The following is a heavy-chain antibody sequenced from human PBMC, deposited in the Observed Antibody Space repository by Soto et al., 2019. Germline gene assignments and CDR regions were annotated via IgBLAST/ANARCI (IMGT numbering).Heavy chain of an antibody. CDR2: ISGGGYST. Sequence: PGGSLRLSCAASGFTFSTCTMAWVRQAPGTGLEWVAGISGGGYSTYYADSVKGRFTISRDNSNNTLFLQMNSLRAEDTAIYYCAKQAGYTSDPFDSWAQGTLVTVSS. V-gene: IGHV3-23*01. D-gene: IGHD2-2*02. J-gene: IGHJ4*02. CDR3: AKQAGYTSDPFDS. CDR1: GFTFSTCT.